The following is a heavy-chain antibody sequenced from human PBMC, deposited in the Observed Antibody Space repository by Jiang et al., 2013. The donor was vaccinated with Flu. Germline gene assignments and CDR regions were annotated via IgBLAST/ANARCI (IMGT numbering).Heavy chain of an antibody. J-gene: IGHJ4*02. CDR1: GDSVSSNSAA. D-gene: IGHD5/OR15-5a*01. V-gene: IGHV6-1*01. Sequence: QTLSLTRAISGDSVSSNSAAWNWIRQSPSRGLEWLGRTYYRSKWYNDYAVSVKSRITINPDTSKNQFSLQLNSVTPEDTAVYYCARNPSLSTIIEPYFDYWGQGTLVTVSS. CDR2: TYYRSKWYN. CDR3: ARNPSLSTIIEPYFDY.